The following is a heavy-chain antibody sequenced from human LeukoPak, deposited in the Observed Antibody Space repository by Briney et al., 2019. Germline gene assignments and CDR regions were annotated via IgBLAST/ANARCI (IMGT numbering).Heavy chain of an antibody. CDR3: ARSQYSSGWYSGHYYFDY. D-gene: IGHD6-19*01. V-gene: IGHV4-59*01. CDR1: GGSISSYY. J-gene: IGHJ4*02. Sequence: SETLSLTCTVSGGSISSYYWSWIRQPLGKGLEWLGYIYYSGSTNYNPSLKSRVTISVDTSKNQFSLKLSSVTAADTAVYYCARSQYSSGWYSGHYYFDYWGQGTLVTVSS. CDR2: IYYSGST.